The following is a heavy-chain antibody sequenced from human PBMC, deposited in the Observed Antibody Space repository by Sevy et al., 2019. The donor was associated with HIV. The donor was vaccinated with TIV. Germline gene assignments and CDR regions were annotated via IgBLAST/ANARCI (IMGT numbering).Heavy chain of an antibody. CDR3: SRSNDYVWGSYSWFDY. D-gene: IGHD3-16*02. V-gene: IGHV5-51*01. CDR2: IYPGDSDT. Sequence: GESLKISCKGSGYSFTSYWIGWVCQMPGKGLEWMGIIYPGDSDTRYSPSFQGQVTISADKSISTAYLQWSSLKASDTAMYYCSRSNDYVWGSYSWFDYWGQGTLVTVSS. CDR1: GYSFTSYW. J-gene: IGHJ4*02.